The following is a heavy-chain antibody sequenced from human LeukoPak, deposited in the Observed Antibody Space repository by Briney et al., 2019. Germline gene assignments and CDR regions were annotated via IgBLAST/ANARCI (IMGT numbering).Heavy chain of an antibody. CDR2: ISAYNGNT. V-gene: IGHV1-18*01. D-gene: IGHD2-2*01. CDR3: ASSYCSSTSCYESGSGDY. J-gene: IGHJ4*02. CDR1: GYTFTSYG. Sequence: HWASVKVSCKASGYTFTSYGISWVRQAPGQGLEWMGWISAYNGNTNYAQKLQGRVTMTTDTSTSTAYMELRSLRSDDTAVYYCASSYCSSTSCYESGSGDYWGQGTLVTVSS.